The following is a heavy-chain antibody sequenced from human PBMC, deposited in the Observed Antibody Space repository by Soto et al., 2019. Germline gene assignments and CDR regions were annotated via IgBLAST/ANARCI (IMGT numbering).Heavy chain of an antibody. V-gene: IGHV4-30-4*01. CDR2: ICYSGNT. D-gene: IGHD4-17*01. J-gene: IGHJ6*02. CDR1: GGSISSGDYY. Sequence: SETLSLTCTVSGGSISSGDYYWSWIRQPPGKGLEWIGHICYSGNTDYNPSLKSRVTIFVDTSKNQFSLKLSSVTAADTAVYFCARDRRSYYYYYGLGVWGQGTTVTVSS. CDR3: ARDRRSYYYYYGLGV.